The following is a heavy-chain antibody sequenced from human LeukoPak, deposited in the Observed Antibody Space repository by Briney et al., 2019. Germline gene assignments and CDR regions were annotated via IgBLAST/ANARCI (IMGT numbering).Heavy chain of an antibody. J-gene: IGHJ6*04. V-gene: IGHV1-2*02. CDR1: GYIFTGYY. CDR2: INPNSGDT. D-gene: IGHD2-15*01. Sequence: ASVKVSCKASGYIFTGYYMHWVRRAPGQGLEWMGWINPNSGDTNYAQKFQGRVTMTRDTSISTAYMELSRLRSDDTAVYYCARDGSFGIVDVWGKGTTVTISS. CDR3: ARDGSFGIVDV.